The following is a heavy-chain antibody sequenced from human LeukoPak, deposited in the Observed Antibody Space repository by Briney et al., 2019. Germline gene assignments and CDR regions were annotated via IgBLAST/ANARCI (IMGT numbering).Heavy chain of an antibody. CDR3: ARDSIVDALDI. J-gene: IGHJ3*02. Sequence: PSETLSLTCTVSGGSISSYYWSWIRQPPGKGLEWIGYIYYSGSTNYNPSLKSRVTISVDTSKNQFSLKLSSVTAADTAVYYCARDSIVDALDIWGQGTMVTVPS. CDR1: GGSISSYY. D-gene: IGHD1-26*01. V-gene: IGHV4-59*01. CDR2: IYYSGST.